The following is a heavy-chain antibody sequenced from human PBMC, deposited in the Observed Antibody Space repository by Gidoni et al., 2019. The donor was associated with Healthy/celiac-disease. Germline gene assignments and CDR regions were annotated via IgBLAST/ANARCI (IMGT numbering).Heavy chain of an antibody. J-gene: IGHJ4*02. V-gene: IGHV1-69*01. D-gene: IGHD5-12*01. CDR3: ASGREKVDGYNLGDY. CDR2: IIPIFGTA. CDR1: GGIFRSYA. Sequence: QAQLVQPGAEVKKPGSSGKAACKASGGIFRSYAISWVRQAPGQGLEWMGGIIPIFGTANYGQKVQCRVTITADESTSTAYMELSSLRSEDTAVYYCASGREKVDGYNLGDYWGQGTLVTVSS.